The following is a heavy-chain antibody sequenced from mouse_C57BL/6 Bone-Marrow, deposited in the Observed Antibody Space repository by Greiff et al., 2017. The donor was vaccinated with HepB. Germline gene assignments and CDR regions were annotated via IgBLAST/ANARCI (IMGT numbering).Heavy chain of an antibody. CDR3: ARGASSYGYFDV. D-gene: IGHD1-1*01. CDR2: IDPSDSYT. Sequence: QQPGAELVMPGASVKLSCKASGYTFTSYWMHWVKQRPGQGLEWIGEIDPSDSYTNYNQKFKGKSTLTVDKSSSTAYMQLSSLTSEDSAVYYCARGASSYGYFDVWGTGTTVTVSS. J-gene: IGHJ1*03. CDR1: GYTFTSYW. V-gene: IGHV1-69*01.